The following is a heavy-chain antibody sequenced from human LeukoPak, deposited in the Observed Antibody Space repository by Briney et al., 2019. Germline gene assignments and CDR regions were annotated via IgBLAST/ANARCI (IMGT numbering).Heavy chain of an antibody. V-gene: IGHV4-30-4*01. CDR1: GGSISSGDYY. CDR2: IYYSGST. CDR3: ARDGSGWLNYFDY. J-gene: IGHJ4*02. Sequence: PSETLSLTCTVSGGSISSGDYYWSWIRQPPGKGLEWIGYIYYSGSTYYNPSLKSRVTISVDTSKNQFSLKLSSVTAADTAVYYCARDGSGWLNYFDYWGQGTLVTVSS. D-gene: IGHD6-25*01.